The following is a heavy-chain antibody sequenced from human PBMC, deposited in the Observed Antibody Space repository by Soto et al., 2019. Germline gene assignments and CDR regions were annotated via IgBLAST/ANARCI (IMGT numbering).Heavy chain of an antibody. V-gene: IGHV3-23*01. CDR1: GFTFSSYA. Sequence: GGSLRLSCAASGFTFSSYAMSWVRQAPGKGLEWVSAISGSGGSTYYADSVKGRFTISRDNSKNTLYLQMNSLRAEDTAVYYCANPGGGSFANYYYGMDVWGQGTTVTVSS. CDR3: ANPGGGSFANYYYGMDV. J-gene: IGHJ6*02. CDR2: ISGSGGST. D-gene: IGHD3-16*01.